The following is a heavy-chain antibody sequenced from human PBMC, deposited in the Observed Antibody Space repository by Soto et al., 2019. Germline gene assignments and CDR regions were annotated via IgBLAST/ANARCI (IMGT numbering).Heavy chain of an antibody. CDR3: ARRWAPYYDGMDV. Sequence: EVQLVESGGGLVQPGGSLRLSRAASGFTVSSNYMSWVRQAPGKGLEWVSVIYSGGSTYYADSVKGRFTISRDNTKNTRYLQMNSLRAEDTAVYYCARRWAPYYDGMDVWGQGTTVTVSS. V-gene: IGHV3-66*04. CDR1: GFTVSSNY. CDR2: IYSGGST. D-gene: IGHD1-26*01. J-gene: IGHJ6*02.